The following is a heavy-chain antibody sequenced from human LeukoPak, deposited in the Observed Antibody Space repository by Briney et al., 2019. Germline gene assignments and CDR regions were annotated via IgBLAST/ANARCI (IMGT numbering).Heavy chain of an antibody. Sequence: GGALSLSCIVSGLTFSNSDMHWVRQAPGKGLEWVALISSDGTDKYYADSVKGRFAISRDNSKNTLYLQMSSLRADDTAAYYCTNFDYWGQGTLVTVSS. CDR2: ISSDGTDK. V-gene: IGHV3-30*02. CDR1: GLTFSNSD. CDR3: TNFDY. J-gene: IGHJ4*02.